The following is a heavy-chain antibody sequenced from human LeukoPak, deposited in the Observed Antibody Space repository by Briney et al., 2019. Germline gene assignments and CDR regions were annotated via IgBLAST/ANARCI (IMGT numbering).Heavy chain of an antibody. J-gene: IGHJ4*02. D-gene: IGHD6-13*01. CDR1: GGTFSSYA. Sequence: SVKVSCKASGGTFSSYAINWVRQAPGQGLEWMGRIIPIFGTANYAQKFQGRVTITTDESTSTAYMELSSLRSEDTAVYYCARDRIAAAGDFDYWGQGTLVTVSS. V-gene: IGHV1-69*05. CDR3: ARDRIAAAGDFDY. CDR2: IIPIFGTA.